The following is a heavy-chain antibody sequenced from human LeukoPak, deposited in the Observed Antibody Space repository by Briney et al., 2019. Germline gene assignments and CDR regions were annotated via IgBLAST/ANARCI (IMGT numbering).Heavy chain of an antibody. Sequence: GSLRLSCAASGFTFSSYAMSWVRQAPGKGLEWVGRIKSKTDGGTTDYAAPVKGRFIISRDDSKDTLFLQMNSLKTEDTAVYYCTTYPMVYAMNYWGQGTLVTVSS. CDR1: GFTFSSYA. V-gene: IGHV3-15*01. J-gene: IGHJ4*02. D-gene: IGHD2-8*01. CDR2: IKSKTDGGTT. CDR3: TTYPMVYAMNY.